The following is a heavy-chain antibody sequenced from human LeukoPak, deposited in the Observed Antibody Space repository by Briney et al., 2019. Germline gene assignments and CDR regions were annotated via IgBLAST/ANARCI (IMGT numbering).Heavy chain of an antibody. CDR1: GGSISSSSYY. Sequence: SETLSLTCTVSGGSISSSSYYWGWIRQPPGKGLEWIGSIYYSGSTYYNSSLKSRVTISVDTSKNQFSLKLSSVTAADTAVYYCARHYDSCGYYYYWGQGTLVTVSS. J-gene: IGHJ4*02. CDR3: ARHYDSCGYYYY. V-gene: IGHV4-39*01. D-gene: IGHD3-22*01. CDR2: IYYSGST.